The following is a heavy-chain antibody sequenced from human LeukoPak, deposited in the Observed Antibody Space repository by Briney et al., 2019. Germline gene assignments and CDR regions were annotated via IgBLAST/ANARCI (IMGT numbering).Heavy chain of an antibody. CDR3: AREKDCSGGSCYDYYYYYMDV. J-gene: IGHJ6*03. V-gene: IGHV1-69*05. CDR2: IIPIFGTA. D-gene: IGHD2-15*01. Sequence: SVKVSCKASGGTFSSYAISWVRQAPRQGLEWMGRIIPIFGTANYAQKFQGRVTITTDESTSTAYMELSSLRSEDTAVYYCAREKDCSGGSCYDYYYYYMDVWGKGTTVTVSS. CDR1: GGTFSSYA.